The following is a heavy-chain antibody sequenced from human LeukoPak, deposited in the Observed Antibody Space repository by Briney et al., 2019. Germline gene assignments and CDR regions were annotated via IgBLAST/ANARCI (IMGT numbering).Heavy chain of an antibody. CDR2: IYYSGST. J-gene: IGHJ3*02. V-gene: IGHV4-59*01. CDR1: GGSISSYY. D-gene: IGHD1-20*01. CDR3: ARVNWNARAFDI. Sequence: PSETLSLTCTVSGGSISSYYWSWIRQPPGKGLEWIGYIYYSGSTNYNPSLKSRVTISVDTSKNQFSLELSSVTAADTAVYYCARVNWNARAFDIWGQGTMVTVSS.